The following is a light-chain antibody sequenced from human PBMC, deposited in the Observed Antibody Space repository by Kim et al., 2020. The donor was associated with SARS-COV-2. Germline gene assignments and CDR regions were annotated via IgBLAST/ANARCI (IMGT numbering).Light chain of an antibody. J-gene: IGKJ4*01. CDR1: QSVSSY. V-gene: IGKV3-11*01. Sequence: EIVLTQSLATLSLSPGVRTPFFCRASQSVSSYLAWYQQKSGQAPMLLIYGASNRTTGIQARFSGSCSGPYFTLTISSLEPEDFGVYYCQQRSNWPRTFGGETKVDIK. CDR2: GAS. CDR3: QQRSNWPRT.